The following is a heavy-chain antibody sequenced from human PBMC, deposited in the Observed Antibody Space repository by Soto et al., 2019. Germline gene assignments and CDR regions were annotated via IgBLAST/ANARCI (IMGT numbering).Heavy chain of an antibody. J-gene: IGHJ4*02. CDR2: ISGSGGST. Sequence: EVQLSESGGGLVQPGGSLRLSCAASGFTFSSYAMSWVRQAPGKGLEWVSSISGSGGSTYYADSVKGRFTISRDTSKNTLYLQMNSLRAEDTAVYYCAKATYYDFWSGYSPDYWGQGTLVTVSS. CDR3: AKATYYDFWSGYSPDY. V-gene: IGHV3-23*01. D-gene: IGHD3-3*01. CDR1: GFTFSSYA.